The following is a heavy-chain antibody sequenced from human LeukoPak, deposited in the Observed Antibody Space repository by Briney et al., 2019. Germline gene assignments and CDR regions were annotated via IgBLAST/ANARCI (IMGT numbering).Heavy chain of an antibody. D-gene: IGHD2-2*01. CDR2: IYYSGST. J-gene: IGHJ4*02. CDR3: ARGPPRGSSASCFDY. CDR1: GGSISSYS. V-gene: IGHV4-59*01. Sequence: SETLSLTCIVSGGSISSYSWNWIRQSPGKGLEWIGYIYYSGSTNYNPSLKSRVTISLDTSKNQFSLKLSSVTAADTALYYCARGPPRGSSASCFDYWGQGTLVTVSS.